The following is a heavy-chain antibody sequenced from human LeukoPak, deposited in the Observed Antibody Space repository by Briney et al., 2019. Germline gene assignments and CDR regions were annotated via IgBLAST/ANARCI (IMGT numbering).Heavy chain of an antibody. CDR2: INHSGST. Sequence: SETLSLTCAVYGGSFSGYYWSWIRQPPGKGLEWIGEINHSGSTNYNPSLKSRVTISVDASKNQFSLKLSSVTAADTAVYYCARGQSPFVSSSSYFDYWGQGTLVTVSS. V-gene: IGHV4-34*01. CDR3: ARGQSPFVSSSSYFDY. J-gene: IGHJ4*02. D-gene: IGHD6-6*01. CDR1: GGSFSGYY.